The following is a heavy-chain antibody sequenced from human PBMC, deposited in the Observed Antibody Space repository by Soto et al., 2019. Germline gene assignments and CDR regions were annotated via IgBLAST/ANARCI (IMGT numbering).Heavy chain of an antibody. CDR2: TYYKSKWNN. CDR1: RDSVSSNSAG. V-gene: IGHV6-1*01. CDR3: TGITWFRGMDV. D-gene: IGHD3-10*01. J-gene: IGHJ6*02. Sequence: PSQTLSLTCVISRDSVSSNSAGWNWIRQSPSRGLEWLGRTYYKSKWNNDYALSVKSRITINPDTSKNQFSLHLYSVTPEDTAVYYCTGITWFRGMDVWGQGTPVTVS.